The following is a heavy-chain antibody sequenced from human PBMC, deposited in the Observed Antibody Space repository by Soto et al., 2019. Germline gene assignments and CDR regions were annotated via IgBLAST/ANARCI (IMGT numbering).Heavy chain of an antibody. Sequence: ASVKVSCKTPGYTFTRYKIHWVRQAPGQRLEWMGWINVGNGNTRYSQKFQGRLTLTRDTPGNTAYLELNSLISEDTAVYYCATPQDYDGCLDSWGQGTLVTVSS. V-gene: IGHV1-3*01. J-gene: IGHJ4*02. CDR1: GYTFTRYK. CDR3: ATPQDYDGCLDS. D-gene: IGHD3-22*01. CDR2: INVGNGNT.